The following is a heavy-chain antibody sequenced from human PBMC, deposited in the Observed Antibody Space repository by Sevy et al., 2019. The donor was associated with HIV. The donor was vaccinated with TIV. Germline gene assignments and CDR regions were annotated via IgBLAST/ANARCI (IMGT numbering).Heavy chain of an antibody. CDR3: TRQQTFIAATGGPFSHDYGLHV. D-gene: IGHD6-25*01. CDR1: GFTFSDSV. V-gene: IGHV3-73*01. CDR2: VRNKAGNYAT. J-gene: IGHJ6*02. Sequence: GGSLRLSCAASGFTFSDSVIHWVRQTPGKGLEWIGRVRNKAGNYATAYAESVEGRFTISRDDSNSRAYLEMNSLKNEDSALYFCTRQQTFIAATGGPFSHDYGLHVWGQGTTVTVSS.